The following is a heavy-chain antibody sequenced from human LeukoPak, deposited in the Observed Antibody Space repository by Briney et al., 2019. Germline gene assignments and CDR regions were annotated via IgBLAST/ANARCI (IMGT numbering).Heavy chain of an antibody. J-gene: IGHJ5*02. Sequence: PSETLSLTCAVYGGSFSGYYWSWIRQPPGKGLEWIGEINHSGSTNYNPSLKSRVTISVDTSKNQFSLKLSSVTAADTAVYYCASLSGREYNWFDPWGQGTLVTVSS. CDR1: GGSFSGYY. V-gene: IGHV4-34*01. CDR2: INHSGST. D-gene: IGHD3-10*01. CDR3: ASLSGREYNWFDP.